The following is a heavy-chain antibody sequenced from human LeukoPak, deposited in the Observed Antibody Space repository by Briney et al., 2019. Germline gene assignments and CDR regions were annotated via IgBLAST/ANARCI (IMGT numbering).Heavy chain of an antibody. CDR1: GGSFSGYY. Sequence: SETLSLTCAVYGGSFSGYYWSWIRQPPGKGLEWIGEINHSGSTNYNPSLKSRVTISVDTSKNQFSLKLSSVTAADTAVYYRARDHRRTWYSSGCRACWFDPWGQGTLVTVSS. D-gene: IGHD6-19*01. CDR2: INHSGST. CDR3: ARDHRRTWYSSGCRACWFDP. J-gene: IGHJ5*02. V-gene: IGHV4-34*01.